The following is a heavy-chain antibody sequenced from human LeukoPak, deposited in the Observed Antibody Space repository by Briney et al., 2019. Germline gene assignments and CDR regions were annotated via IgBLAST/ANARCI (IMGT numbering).Heavy chain of an antibody. D-gene: IGHD2/OR15-2a*01. CDR1: GFTFSNSW. Sequence: GGSLRLSCAASGFTFSNSWMTWVRQAPGEGLEWVANIKEDGSQKNYVDSVKGRFTISRDNAKNSLYLQMNSLRAEDTAVYYCAGDREYSSFDYWGQGTLVTVSS. CDR3: AGDREYSSFDY. CDR2: IKEDGSQK. J-gene: IGHJ4*02. V-gene: IGHV3-7*01.